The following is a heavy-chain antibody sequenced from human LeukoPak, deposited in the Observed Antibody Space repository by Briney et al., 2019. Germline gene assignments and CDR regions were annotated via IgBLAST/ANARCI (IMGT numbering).Heavy chain of an antibody. CDR1: GFTFSSYS. V-gene: IGHV3-21*01. CDR3: ARPGYCSGGSCSLYFDY. D-gene: IGHD2-15*01. CDR2: ISSSSSYI. J-gene: IGHJ4*02. Sequence: PGGSLRLSCAASGFTFSSYSMNWVRQAPGKGLEWVSSISSSSSYIYYADSVKGRFTTSRDNAKNSLYLQMNSLRAEDTAVYYCARPGYCSGGSCSLYFDYWGQGTLVTVSS.